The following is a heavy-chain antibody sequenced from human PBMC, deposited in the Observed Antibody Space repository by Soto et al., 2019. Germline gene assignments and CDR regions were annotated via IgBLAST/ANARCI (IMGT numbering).Heavy chain of an antibody. CDR1: GGTFSSYA. Sequence: SVKVSCKASGGTFSSYAISWVRQAPGQGLEWMGGIIPIFGTANYAQKFQGRVTITADESTSTAYMELSSLRSEDTAVYYCARVPSYYYGSGSRGWFDPWGQGTLVTVSS. D-gene: IGHD3-10*01. CDR3: ARVPSYYYGSGSRGWFDP. CDR2: IIPIFGTA. J-gene: IGHJ5*02. V-gene: IGHV1-69*13.